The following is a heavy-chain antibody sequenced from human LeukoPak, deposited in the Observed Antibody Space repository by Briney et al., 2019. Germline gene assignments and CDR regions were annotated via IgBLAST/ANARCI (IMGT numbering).Heavy chain of an antibody. CDR1: GFTFSYYT. D-gene: IGHD5-18*01. Sequence: GGSLRLSCAASGFTFSYYTMYWVRQAPGKGLEWVGRIKSKTDGGTTDYAAPVKGRFTISRDDSKNTLYLQMNSLKTEDTAVYYCTTGVQLWLLRDYWGQGTLVTVSS. CDR2: IKSKTDGGTT. V-gene: IGHV3-15*01. J-gene: IGHJ4*02. CDR3: TTGVQLWLLRDY.